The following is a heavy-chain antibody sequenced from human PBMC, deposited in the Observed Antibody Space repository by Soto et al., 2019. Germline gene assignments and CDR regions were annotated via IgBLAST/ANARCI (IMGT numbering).Heavy chain of an antibody. J-gene: IGHJ4*02. CDR1: GGSISSGDYY. CDR3: ARCFEYSSSSPSFDY. D-gene: IGHD6-6*01. CDR2: VYYSGST. V-gene: IGHV4-30-4*01. Sequence: LSXTCTFSGGSISSGDYYWSWIRQPPGKGLEWIGYVYYSGSTYYNPSLKSRVTISVDTSKNQFSLKLSSVTAAGTAVYYCARCFEYSSSSPSFDYWGQGTLVTVSS.